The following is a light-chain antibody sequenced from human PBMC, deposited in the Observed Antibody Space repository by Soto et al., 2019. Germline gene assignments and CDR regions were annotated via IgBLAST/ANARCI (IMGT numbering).Light chain of an antibody. J-gene: IGKJ4*01. CDR3: QQYGTSPPLT. Sequence: EIALMQSPGTLSLSPVETATLSCRASQSVSNNYVAWYQQKPVQAPRLLIAGASSRATGIPDRFSGSGSGRDFTLTTSRLEPEDVSVYYCQQYGTSPPLTFGGGTKVEIK. CDR2: GAS. CDR1: QSVSNNY. V-gene: IGKV3-20*01.